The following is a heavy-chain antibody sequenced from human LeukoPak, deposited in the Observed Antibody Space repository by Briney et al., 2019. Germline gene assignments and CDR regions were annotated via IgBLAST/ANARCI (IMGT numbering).Heavy chain of an antibody. CDR3: ARHGTISSESYFDY. D-gene: IGHD1-14*01. V-gene: IGHV4-59*08. Sequence: SKTLSLTCSVSGGSVSSYYWSWIRQSPGKGLEWIGYIHNSGRTNYNPSLKSRVTGFVDTSKNQVSLRLSSVTAADTAVYYCARHGTISSESYFDYWGQGALVTVSS. CDR2: IHNSGRT. J-gene: IGHJ4*02. CDR1: GGSVSSYY.